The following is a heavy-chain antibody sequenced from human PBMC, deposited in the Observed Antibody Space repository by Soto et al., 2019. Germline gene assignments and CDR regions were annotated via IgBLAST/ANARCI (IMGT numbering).Heavy chain of an antibody. V-gene: IGHV3-9*01. CDR1: GFTFDDYA. CDR3: AKDRGWDSDASDI. J-gene: IGHJ3*02. Sequence: EVQLVESGGGLVQPGRSLRLSCAASGFTFDDYAMHWVRQAPGKGLEWVSGISWNSGSIGYAESVKGRFTISRDNAKNSLYLQMNSLRAEDTALYYCAKDRGWDSDASDIWGQGTMVTVSS. CDR2: ISWNSGSI. D-gene: IGHD1-26*01.